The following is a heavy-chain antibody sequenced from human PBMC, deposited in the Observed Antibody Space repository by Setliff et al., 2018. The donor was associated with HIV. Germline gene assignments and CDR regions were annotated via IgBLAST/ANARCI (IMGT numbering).Heavy chain of an antibody. CDR3: ARRGHEVYGYYYYYYYMDV. D-gene: IGHD2-8*01. CDR2: IGTYNGDT. J-gene: IGHJ6*03. CDR1: GYTFTSSG. V-gene: IGHV1-18*01. Sequence: GASVKVSCKASGYTFTSSGITWVRQAPGQGLEWMGWIGTYNGDTNYAQKFQVRVTMNTDTSTSTAYMELRSLRSDDTAVYYCARRGHEVYGYYYYYYYMDVWGKGTTVTVSS.